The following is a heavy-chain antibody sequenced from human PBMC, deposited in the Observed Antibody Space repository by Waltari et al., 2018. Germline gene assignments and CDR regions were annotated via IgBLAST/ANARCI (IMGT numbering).Heavy chain of an antibody. CDR1: GGSISRGDH. CDR3: ARGELLFDY. V-gene: IGHV4-31*03. Sequence: QVQLQESGPGLVNPAQTLSLTCTVSGGSISRGDHWNWIRQHPGKGLEWFGYIYHSGSIFYNPSLQSRVTISVDTSKNQFSLKLNSVTAADTAVYYCARGELLFDYWGQGALVTVSS. CDR2: IYHSGSI. J-gene: IGHJ4*02. D-gene: IGHD1-7*01.